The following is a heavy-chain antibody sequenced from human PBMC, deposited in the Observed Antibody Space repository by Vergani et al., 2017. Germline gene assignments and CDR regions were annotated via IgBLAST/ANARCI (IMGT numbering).Heavy chain of an antibody. CDR2: ISAYNGNT. J-gene: IGHJ6*03. CDR1: GYTFTSYG. Sequence: QVQLVQSGAEVKKPGASVKVSCKASGYTFTSYGISWVRQAPGQGLEWMGWISAYNGNTNYAQKLKGRVTMTTDTSTSTAYMELRSLGSDDPAVYYCAATPLVVPARDYYYMDVWGKGTTVTVSS. V-gene: IGHV1-18*01. D-gene: IGHD2-2*01. CDR3: AATPLVVPARDYYYMDV.